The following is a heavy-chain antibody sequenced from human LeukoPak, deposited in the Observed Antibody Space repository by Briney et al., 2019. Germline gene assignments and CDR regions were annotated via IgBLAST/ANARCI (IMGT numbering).Heavy chain of an antibody. V-gene: IGHV3-53*01. D-gene: IGHD4/OR15-4a*01. Sequence: PGGSLRLSCTVSGFTVSSKSMSWVRQAPGKGREGVSFIYSDNTHYSDSVKGRFTISRDNSNTTLYLQMNSLRAEDTAVYYCARRAGAYSHPYDYWGQGTLVTVSS. CDR2: IYSDNT. CDR3: ARRAGAYSHPYDY. J-gene: IGHJ4*02. CDR1: GFTVSSKS.